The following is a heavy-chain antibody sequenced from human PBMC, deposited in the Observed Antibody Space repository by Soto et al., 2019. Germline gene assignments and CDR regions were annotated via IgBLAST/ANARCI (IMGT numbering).Heavy chain of an antibody. CDR2: MYHTGTT. Sequence: SETLSLTCTVSGGSISSGGYYWTWIRQPPGAGLEWIGHMYHTGTTYYNPSLKSRITMSVDTSKNQFSLRLSSVTAADTAIYYCAKGINYYDSSGDSWLDPWGQGTLVTVSS. J-gene: IGHJ5*02. V-gene: IGHV4-30-2*01. D-gene: IGHD3-22*01. CDR1: GGSISSGGYY. CDR3: AKGINYYDSSGDSWLDP.